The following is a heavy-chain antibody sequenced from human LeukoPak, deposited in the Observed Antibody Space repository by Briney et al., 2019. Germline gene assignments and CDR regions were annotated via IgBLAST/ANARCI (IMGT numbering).Heavy chain of an antibody. J-gene: IGHJ6*03. Sequence: GGSLRLSCTASGFTLSLYSMHWVRQAPGKGLEWVSSIGRSSQYIYYGDSVRGRFTISRDNAKNSLYLVMNSPRAEDTAVYYCARDASNIDFAPYFYYMDVWGKGTTVTVSS. D-gene: IGHD3-3*01. CDR1: GFTLSLYS. CDR3: ARDASNIDFAPYFYYMDV. V-gene: IGHV3-21*01. CDR2: IGRSSQYI.